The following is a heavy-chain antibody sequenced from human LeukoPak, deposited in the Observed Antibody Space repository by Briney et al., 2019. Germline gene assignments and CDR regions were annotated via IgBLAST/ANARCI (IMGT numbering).Heavy chain of an antibody. Sequence: GGSLRLSCAASGFSFSNFAIHWVRQAPGKGLEWLAVISHDGGTKHYADSVKGRFTISRDNSNNSLSLQMNSVSAEDTAVYYCARARGRWHLLPLDFWGQGTLVTVSS. D-gene: IGHD1-26*01. CDR3: ARARGRWHLLPLDF. V-gene: IGHV3-30*04. CDR2: ISHDGGTK. CDR1: GFSFSNFA. J-gene: IGHJ4*02.